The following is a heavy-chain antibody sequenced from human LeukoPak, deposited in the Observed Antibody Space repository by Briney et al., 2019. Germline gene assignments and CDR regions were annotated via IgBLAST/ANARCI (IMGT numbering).Heavy chain of an antibody. CDR1: GFTFSSSP. V-gene: IGHV3-64D*06. Sequence: GGSLRLSCSASGFTFSSSPMHWVRQAPGKALEYVSVISSDGDNTYYADSVKGRFTMSRDNSKNTLSLQMSSLRAEDTAVYYCVLHIHYSYQYWGRGTLVTVS. D-gene: IGHD5-18*01. CDR2: ISSDGDNT. CDR3: VLHIHYSYQY. J-gene: IGHJ4*02.